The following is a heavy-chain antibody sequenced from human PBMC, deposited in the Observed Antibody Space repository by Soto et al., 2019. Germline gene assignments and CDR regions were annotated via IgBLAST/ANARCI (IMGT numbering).Heavy chain of an antibody. J-gene: IGHJ6*02. D-gene: IGHD3-22*01. CDR2: IKQDGSEK. Sequence: HPGGSLRLSCAASGFTFSSYWMSWVRQAPGKGLEWVANIKQDGSEKYYVDSVKGRFTISRDNAKNSLYLQMNSLRAEDTAVYYCARVVARSSGYRLEVNYGMDGWGQGNTVTVSS. V-gene: IGHV3-7*04. CDR1: GFTFSSYW. CDR3: ARVVARSSGYRLEVNYGMDG.